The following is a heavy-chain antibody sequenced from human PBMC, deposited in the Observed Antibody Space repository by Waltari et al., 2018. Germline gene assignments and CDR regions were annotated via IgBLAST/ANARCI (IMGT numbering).Heavy chain of an antibody. V-gene: IGHV3-21*01. D-gene: IGHD2-15*01. CDR3: ARGSGSSGGFDY. Sequence: EVQLVESGGGLVKPGGSLRLSCAASGFTFSSYSMNWVRQAPGKGLEWVSSISSSSSYIYYADSVKGRFTISRDNAKNSLYLQMNSLRAEDTAVYYCARGSGSSGGFDYWGQGTLVTVSS. CDR2: ISSSSSYI. J-gene: IGHJ4*02. CDR1: GFTFSSYS.